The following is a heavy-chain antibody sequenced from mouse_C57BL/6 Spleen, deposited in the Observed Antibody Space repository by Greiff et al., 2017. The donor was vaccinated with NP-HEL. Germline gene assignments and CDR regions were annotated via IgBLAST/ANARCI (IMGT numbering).Heavy chain of an antibody. D-gene: IGHD1-1*01. CDR1: GFSLPIYG. J-gene: IGHJ2*01. CDR3: AKSEGYYYFDY. V-gene: IGHV2-5*01. CDR2: IWRGGST. Sequence: VQLQESGPGLVQPSQSLSITCTVSGFSLPIYGVHWVRQSPGKGLEWLGVIWRGGSTDSNAAFMSRLSITKDNSKSQVFFKMNSLQADDTAIYYCAKSEGYYYFDYWGQGTTLTVSS.